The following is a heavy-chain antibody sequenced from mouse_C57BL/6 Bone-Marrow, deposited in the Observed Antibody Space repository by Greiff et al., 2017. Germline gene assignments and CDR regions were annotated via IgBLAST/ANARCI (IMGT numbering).Heavy chain of an antibody. D-gene: IGHD2-1*01. J-gene: IGHJ4*01. V-gene: IGHV1-52*01. Sequence: VQLQQPGAELVRPGSSVKLSCKASGYTFTSYWMHWVKQRPIQGLEWIGNIDPSDSETHYNQKFKDKATLTVDKSSSTAYMQLSSLTSEDSAVYYCARQIYYVNCEAMDYWGQGTSVTVSS. CDR2: IDPSDSET. CDR3: ARQIYYVNCEAMDY. CDR1: GYTFTSYW.